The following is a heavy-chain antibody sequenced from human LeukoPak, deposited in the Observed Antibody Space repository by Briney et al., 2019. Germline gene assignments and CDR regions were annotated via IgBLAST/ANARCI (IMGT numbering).Heavy chain of an antibody. CDR3: ARVPHYDFWSGSPHYFDY. D-gene: IGHD3-3*01. J-gene: IGHJ4*02. V-gene: IGHV3-33*01. Sequence: PGGSLRLSCAASGFTFSSYGMPWVRQAPGKGLEWVAVIWYDGSNEYYADSVKGRFTISRDNSNNTLYLQMNSLRAEDTAVYYCARVPHYDFWSGSPHYFDYWGQGTLVTVSS. CDR1: GFTFSSYG. CDR2: IWYDGSNE.